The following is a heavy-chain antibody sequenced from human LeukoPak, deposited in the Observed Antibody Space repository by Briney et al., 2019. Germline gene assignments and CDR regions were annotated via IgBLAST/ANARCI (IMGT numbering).Heavy chain of an antibody. D-gene: IGHD3-3*01. CDR2: ICTSGTT. CDR1: GGSISSGSYF. V-gene: IGHV4-61*09. Sequence: SETLSLTCTVSGGSISSGSYFWSWIRQPAGKGLEWIGHICTSGTTNYNPSLKSRVTISADTSKNQFSLKLSSVTAADTAVYYCARGITIFGVVIQNWFDPWGQGTLVTVSS. J-gene: IGHJ5*02. CDR3: ARGITIFGVVIQNWFDP.